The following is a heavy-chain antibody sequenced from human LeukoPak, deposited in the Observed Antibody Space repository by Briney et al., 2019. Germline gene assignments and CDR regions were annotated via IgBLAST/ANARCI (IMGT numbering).Heavy chain of an antibody. Sequence: GGCLRLSCVASLFTSSSYVMGWVRPPPRRGGGGVLGSSGPSGSTYYADFVKVRFTINSDNSKNTVYLQMNSLKGADTAVYYCANDGGGVVQVAFFDYWGQGTLLTVSS. D-gene: IGHD2-15*01. CDR1: LFTSSSYV. J-gene: IGHJ4*02. CDR3: ANDGGGVVQVAFFDY. CDR2: SSGPSGST. V-gene: IGHV3-23*01.